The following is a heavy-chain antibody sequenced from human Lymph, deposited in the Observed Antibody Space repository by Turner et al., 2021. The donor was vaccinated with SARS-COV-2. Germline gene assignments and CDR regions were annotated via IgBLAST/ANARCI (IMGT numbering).Heavy chain of an antibody. CDR1: GYTFTGSY. V-gene: IGHV1-2*02. D-gene: IGHD3-3*01. CDR3: ARDVERYNDFWSGYSGGYGMDV. J-gene: IGHJ6*02. CDR2: INPNSGGT. Sequence: QVQLVQSGAEVKKPGASVKVSCKASGYTFTGSYMHWVRQAPGQGLEWMGWINPNSGGTNYAQKFQGRVTMTRDTSISAAYMDLSRLRSDDTAVYYCARDVERYNDFWSGYSGGYGMDVWGQGTTVTVSS.